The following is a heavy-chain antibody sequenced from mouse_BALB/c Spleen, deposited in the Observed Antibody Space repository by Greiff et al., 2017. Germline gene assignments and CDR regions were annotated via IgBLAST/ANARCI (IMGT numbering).Heavy chain of an antibody. CDR1: GFNIKDYY. D-gene: IGHD2-14*01. J-gene: IGHJ3*01. CDR2: IDPENGDT. Sequence: EVKLQESGAELVRSGASVKLSCTASGFNIKDYYMHWVKQRPEQGLEWIGWIDPENGDTEYAPKFQGKATMTADTSSNTAYLQLSSLTSEDTAVYYCNAHRSWFAYWGQGTLVTVSA. CDR3: NAHRSWFAY. V-gene: IGHV14-4*02.